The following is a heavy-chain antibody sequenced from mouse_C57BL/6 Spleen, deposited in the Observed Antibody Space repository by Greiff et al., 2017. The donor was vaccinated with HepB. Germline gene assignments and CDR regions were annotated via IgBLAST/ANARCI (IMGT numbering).Heavy chain of an antibody. D-gene: IGHD1-1*01. J-gene: IGHJ3*01. CDR3: ARDTNGSSFAY. V-gene: IGHV5-4*01. CDR2: ISDGGSYT. CDR1: GFTFSSYA. Sequence: EVMLVESGGGLVKPGGSLKLSCAVSGFTFSSYAMSWVRQTPEKRLEWVANISDGGSYTYYPDNVKGRFTISRDNAKNNLYLQMSHLKSEDTAMYYCARDTNGSSFAYWGQGTLVTVSA.